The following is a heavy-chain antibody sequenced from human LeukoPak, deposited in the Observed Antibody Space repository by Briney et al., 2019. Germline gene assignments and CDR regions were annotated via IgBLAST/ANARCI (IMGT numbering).Heavy chain of an antibody. J-gene: IGHJ6*02. CDR3: TRQEITIFGVVPEFYGMDV. CDR2: IRSKANSYAT. V-gene: IGHV3-73*01. Sequence: PGGSLRLSCAASGFTFSGSVMHWVRQASGKGLEWVGRIRSKANSYATAYAASVKGRFTISRDDSKNTAYLQMNSLKTEDTAVYYCTRQEITIFGVVPEFYGMDVWGQGTTATVSS. CDR1: GFTFSGSV. D-gene: IGHD3-3*01.